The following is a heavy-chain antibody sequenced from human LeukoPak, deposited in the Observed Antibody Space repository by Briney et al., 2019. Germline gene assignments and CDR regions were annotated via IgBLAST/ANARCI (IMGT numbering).Heavy chain of an antibody. CDR1: GYTFTSYY. Sequence: ASVKVSCKASGYTFTSYYMHWVRQAPGQGLEWMGIINPSGGSTSYAQKFQGRVTMTRNTSISTAYMKLSSLRSEDTAVYYCARDYCSSTSCLFDPWGQGTLVTISS. J-gene: IGHJ5*02. CDR3: ARDYCSSTSCLFDP. D-gene: IGHD2-2*01. CDR2: INPSGGST. V-gene: IGHV1-46*01.